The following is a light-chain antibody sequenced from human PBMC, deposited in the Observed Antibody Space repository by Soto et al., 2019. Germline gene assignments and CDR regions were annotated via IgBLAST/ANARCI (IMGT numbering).Light chain of an antibody. CDR1: QSVSNNY. J-gene: IGKJ4*01. CDR3: QQRSKWPLT. CDR2: DAS. V-gene: IGKV3-11*01. Sequence: EIVLTQSPGTLCLCPGEGATLACGASQSVSNNYLAWYQQKPGQAPRLLIYDASNRATGIPARFTGAGSGTDFSLTISSLEPEDFATYYCQQRSKWPLTFGGGTKVDIK.